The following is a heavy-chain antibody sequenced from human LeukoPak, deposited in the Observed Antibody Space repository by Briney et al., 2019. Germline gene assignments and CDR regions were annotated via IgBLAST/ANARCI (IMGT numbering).Heavy chain of an antibody. Sequence: GASVKVSCKASGYTFTSYGISWVRQAPGQGLEWMGWISAYDGNTNYAQKLQGRVTMTTDTSTSTAYMELRSLRSDDTAVYYCARDQEWLVPLYFDYWGQGTLVTVSS. V-gene: IGHV1-18*01. CDR3: ARDQEWLVPLYFDY. CDR2: ISAYDGNT. D-gene: IGHD6-19*01. J-gene: IGHJ4*02. CDR1: GYTFTSYG.